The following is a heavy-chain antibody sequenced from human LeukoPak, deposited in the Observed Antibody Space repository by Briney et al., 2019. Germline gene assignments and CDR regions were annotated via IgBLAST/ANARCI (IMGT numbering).Heavy chain of an antibody. CDR2: ISSESTNI. D-gene: IGHD2-21*02. CDR1: GFNFNIYG. CDR3: SRDGSGSGDV. J-gene: IGHJ4*02. V-gene: IGHV3-21*01. Sequence: GGSLRLSCAASGFNFNIYGMNWVRQAPGKGLEWVSSISSESTNIYYTDSVKGRFTIARDNAKNSLYLQMNSLIPEDTAVYYCSRDGSGSGDVWGQGTLVTVSS.